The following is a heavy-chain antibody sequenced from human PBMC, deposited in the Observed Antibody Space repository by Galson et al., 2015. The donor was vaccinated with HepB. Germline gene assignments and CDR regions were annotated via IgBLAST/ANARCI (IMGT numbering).Heavy chain of an antibody. CDR2: ISPYNRHT. V-gene: IGHV1-18*01. J-gene: IGHJ4*02. CDR1: GYTFSTYS. Sequence: SVKVSCKASGYTFSTYSITWVRQAPGQGLEWMGWISPYNRHTDYARKFQGRVTMTTDTSTSTAYMELRSPRSDDTAVYYCARDSMGIAAAGEEFDYWGQGTLVTVSS. CDR3: ARDSMGIAAAGEEFDY. D-gene: IGHD6-13*01.